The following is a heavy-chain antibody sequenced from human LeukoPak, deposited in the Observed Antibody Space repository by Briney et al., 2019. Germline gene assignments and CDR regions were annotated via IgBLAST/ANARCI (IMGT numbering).Heavy chain of an antibody. Sequence: GGSLRLSCAASGFIFSSYAFNWVRQAPGKGLEWVSAISGSGGSTYYADSVKGRFTISRDNSKNTLYLQMNSLRAEDTAVYYCAKAGYSYGDFDYWGQGTRVTVSS. CDR2: ISGSGGST. J-gene: IGHJ4*02. CDR1: GFIFSSYA. D-gene: IGHD5-18*01. V-gene: IGHV3-23*01. CDR3: AKAGYSYGDFDY.